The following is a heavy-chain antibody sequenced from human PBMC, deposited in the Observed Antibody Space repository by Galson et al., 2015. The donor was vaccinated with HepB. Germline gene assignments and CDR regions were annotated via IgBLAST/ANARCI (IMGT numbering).Heavy chain of an antibody. J-gene: IGHJ5*02. D-gene: IGHD5-18*01. CDR1: GGSISSGDYY. Sequence: LSLTCTVSGGSISSGDYYWSWIRQPPGKGLEWIGYIYYSGSTYYNPSLKSRVTISVDTSKNQFSLKLSSATAANTAVYYCARGGVDTAMSGGNWFDPWGQGTLVTVSS. CDR2: IYYSGST. V-gene: IGHV4-30-4*01. CDR3: ARGGVDTAMSGGNWFDP.